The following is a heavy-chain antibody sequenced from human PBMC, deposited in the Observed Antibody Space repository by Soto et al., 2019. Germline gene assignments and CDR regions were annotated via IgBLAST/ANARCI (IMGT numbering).Heavy chain of an antibody. Sequence: EVQLLESGGGLVQPGGSLRLSCAASGFTFSSYGMTWVRQAPGKGLEWVSFSSATGAGTYYADSVKGRFPISRDNSKNTLYLQRTSLRADDTAVYYCAKDRRAGGNYGFYSDFWGQGAVVIVSS. CDR2: SSATGAGT. CDR1: GFTFSSYG. V-gene: IGHV3-23*01. CDR3: AKDRRAGGNYGFYSDF. J-gene: IGHJ4*02. D-gene: IGHD1-7*01.